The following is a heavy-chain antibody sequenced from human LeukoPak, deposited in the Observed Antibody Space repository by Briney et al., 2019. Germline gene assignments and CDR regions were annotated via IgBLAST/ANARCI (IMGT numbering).Heavy chain of an antibody. CDR1: GFTFSSYA. J-gene: IGHJ4*02. Sequence: GGSLRLSCAASGFTFSSYAISWVRQAPGKGLEWVSGISGSTGSTYYVDSVKGRFTISRDNSKNTLYLQMNSLSAEDTAVYYCAKQKGVSWYSEEDYWGQGTLVTVSS. V-gene: IGHV3-23*01. CDR3: AKQKGVSWYSEEDY. D-gene: IGHD2-15*01. CDR2: ISGSTGST.